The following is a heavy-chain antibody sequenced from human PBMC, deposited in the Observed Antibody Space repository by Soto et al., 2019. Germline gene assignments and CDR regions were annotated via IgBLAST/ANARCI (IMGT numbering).Heavy chain of an antibody. J-gene: IGHJ2*01. V-gene: IGHV5-51*01. CDR1: GYSFINYW. CDR2: IYPGDSDT. Sequence: GESLKISCKGSGYSFINYWIAWVRQMPGKGLEWMGIIYPGDSDTRYSPSFQGQVTISADKSITTAYLHWSSLKASDTAMYFCTRPGSGSPTNDWYFDLWGRGTLVTAPQ. D-gene: IGHD6-19*01. CDR3: TRPGSGSPTNDWYFDL.